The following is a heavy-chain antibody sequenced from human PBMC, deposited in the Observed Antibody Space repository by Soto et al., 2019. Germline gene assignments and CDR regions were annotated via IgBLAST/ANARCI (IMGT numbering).Heavy chain of an antibody. J-gene: IGHJ6*02. V-gene: IGHV3-21*01. CDR3: AGSGEQLVFYYYYGMDV. CDR2: ISSSSSYI. Sequence: EVQLVESGGGLVKPGGSLRLSCAASGFTFSSYSMNLVRQAPGKGLEWVSSISSSSSYIYYADSVKGRFTISRDNAKNSLYLQMNSLRAEDTAVYYCAGSGEQLVFYYYYGMDVWGQGTTVTVSS. D-gene: IGHD6-13*01. CDR1: GFTFSSYS.